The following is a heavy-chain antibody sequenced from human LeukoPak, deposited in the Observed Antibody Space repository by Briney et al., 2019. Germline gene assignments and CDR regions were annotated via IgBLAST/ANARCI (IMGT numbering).Heavy chain of an antibody. CDR1: GFTFSNYA. D-gene: IGHD6-19*01. Sequence: GGSLRLSCAASGFTFSNYAMSWARQAPGKGLDWVSTISGNGATTYYGDSVRGRFTISRDNSKNTVYLQMNSLRAEDTAVYYCANRGRMAVAPYYFDYWGQGTLVTVSS. J-gene: IGHJ4*02. CDR2: ISGNGATT. V-gene: IGHV3-23*01. CDR3: ANRGRMAVAPYYFDY.